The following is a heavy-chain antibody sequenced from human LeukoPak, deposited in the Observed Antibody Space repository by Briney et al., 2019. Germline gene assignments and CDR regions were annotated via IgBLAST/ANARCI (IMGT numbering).Heavy chain of an antibody. CDR3: ARERERFLNL. Sequence: PGGSLRLSCAASGFTFSSYAVHWVRQAPGKGLEWVAVISYDGSNKYYTDSVKGRFTISRDNSKNTLYLEMNSLRAEDTAVYYCARERERFLNLWGQGTLVTVSS. V-gene: IGHV3-30*04. D-gene: IGHD3-3*01. J-gene: IGHJ4*02. CDR2: ISYDGSNK. CDR1: GFTFSSYA.